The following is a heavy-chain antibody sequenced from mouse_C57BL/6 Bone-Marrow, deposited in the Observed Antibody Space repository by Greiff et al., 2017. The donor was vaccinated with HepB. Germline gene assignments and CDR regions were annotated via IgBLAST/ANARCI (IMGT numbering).Heavy chain of an antibody. CDR3: TRVGDYEDYYAMDY. J-gene: IGHJ4*01. Sequence: EVQRVESGEGLVKPGGSLKLSCAASGFTFSSYAMSWVRQTPEKRLEWVAYISSGGDYIYYADTVKGRFTISRDNARNTLYLQMSSLKSEDTAMYYCTRVGDYEDYYAMDYWGQGTSVTVSS. V-gene: IGHV5-9-1*02. CDR1: GFTFSSYA. CDR2: ISSGGDYI. D-gene: IGHD2-4*01.